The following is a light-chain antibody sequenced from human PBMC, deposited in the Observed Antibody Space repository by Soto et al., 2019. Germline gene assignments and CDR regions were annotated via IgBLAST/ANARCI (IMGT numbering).Light chain of an antibody. J-gene: IGKJ2*01. CDR3: QQYNNWPHT. V-gene: IGKV3-15*01. CDR2: GAS. CDR1: QSVSNN. Sequence: EIVMTQSPATLSVSPGERATLSCRASQSVSNNLAWYQQKPGQAPRLLIYGASTRATGIPARFSGSGSGTEFPLIISSLQSEDFAVYYCQQYNNWPHTFGQGTKLEIK.